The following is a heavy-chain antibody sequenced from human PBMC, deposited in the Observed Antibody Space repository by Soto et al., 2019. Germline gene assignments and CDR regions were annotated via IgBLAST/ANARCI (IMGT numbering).Heavy chain of an antibody. V-gene: IGHV3-23*01. CDR1: GFTFSNYA. Sequence: EVQLLESGGGLVQPGGSLRLSCAASGFTFSNYAVTWVRQAPGKGLEWVSTISGSGGSTYYADSVKGRFTISRDNSKNTRYLQMNSLRAEDRAVYYCAKDQGSSWYEIDYWGQGTLVTVSS. CDR3: AKDQGSSWYEIDY. CDR2: ISGSGGST. D-gene: IGHD6-13*01. J-gene: IGHJ4*02.